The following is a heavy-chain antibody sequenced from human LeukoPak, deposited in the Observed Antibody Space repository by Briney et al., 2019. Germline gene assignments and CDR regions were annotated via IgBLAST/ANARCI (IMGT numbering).Heavy chain of an antibody. D-gene: IGHD6-19*01. CDR1: GGSFSGYY. J-gene: IGHJ6*02. V-gene: IGHV4-34*01. CDR2: INHSGST. CDR3: ARVAVAGNIHYYYGMDV. Sequence: PSGTLSLTCGIYGGSFSGYYWSWIRQPPGKGLERIGEINHSGSTNYNPSLKSRVTISVDTSKNQFSLKLSSVTAADTAVYYCARVAVAGNIHYYYGMDVWGQGTTVTVSS.